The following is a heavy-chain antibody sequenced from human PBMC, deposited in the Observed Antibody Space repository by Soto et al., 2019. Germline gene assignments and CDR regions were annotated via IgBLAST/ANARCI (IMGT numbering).Heavy chain of an antibody. V-gene: IGHV1-46*01. D-gene: IGHD2-15*01. CDR1: GYTFTSYY. Sequence: ASVKVSCKASGYTFTSYYMHWVRKAPVQGLEWMGIINPSGGSTSYAQKFQGRVTMTRDTSTSTVYMELSSLRSEDTAVYYCARVAVPSSYCSGGSCYSGWFDPWGQGTLVTVSS. CDR3: ARVAVPSSYCSGGSCYSGWFDP. CDR2: INPSGGST. J-gene: IGHJ5*02.